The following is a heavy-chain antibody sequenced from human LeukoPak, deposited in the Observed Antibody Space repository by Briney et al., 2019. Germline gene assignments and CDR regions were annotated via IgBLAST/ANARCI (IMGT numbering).Heavy chain of an antibody. CDR3: ARDPDSSYEWGPFDP. J-gene: IGHJ5*02. CDR2: TYYRSKWNT. V-gene: IGHV6-1*01. Sequence: SQTLSLTCAVSGDSVSSNSASWNWIRQSPSRGLEWLGRTYYRSKWNTDYAVSVKGRITINPDTSKNQFSLYLNSVTPEDTAVYYCARDPDSSYEWGPFDPWGQGTLVTVSS. D-gene: IGHD1-26*01. CDR1: GDSVSSNSAS.